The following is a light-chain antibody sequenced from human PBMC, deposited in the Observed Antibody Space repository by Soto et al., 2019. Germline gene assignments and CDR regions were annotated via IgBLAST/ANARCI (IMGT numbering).Light chain of an antibody. CDR2: KAS. Sequence: DSHMTQSPSTLSASVGDRVTITCRASQNVNGWLAWYQQKPGKAPKLLINKASSLESGVPSRFSGRGFGTEFTLTISSLQTDDFATYYCQQYDTLCTFGQGTKVDIK. J-gene: IGKJ1*01. CDR3: QQYDTLCT. CDR1: QNVNGW. V-gene: IGKV1-5*03.